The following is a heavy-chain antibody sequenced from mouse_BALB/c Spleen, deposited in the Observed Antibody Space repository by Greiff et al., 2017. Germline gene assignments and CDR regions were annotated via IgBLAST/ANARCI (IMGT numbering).Heavy chain of an antibody. CDR2: IDPANGNT. J-gene: IGHJ4*01. Sequence: GQLKESGAELVKPGASVKLSCTASGFNIKDTYMHWVKQRPEQGLEWIGRIDPANGNTKYDPKFQGKATITADTSSNTAYLQLSSLTSEDTAVYYCARGIYYDYDYAMDYWGQGTSVTVSS. CDR1: GFNIKDTY. D-gene: IGHD2-4*01. V-gene: IGHV14-3*02. CDR3: ARGIYYDYDYAMDY.